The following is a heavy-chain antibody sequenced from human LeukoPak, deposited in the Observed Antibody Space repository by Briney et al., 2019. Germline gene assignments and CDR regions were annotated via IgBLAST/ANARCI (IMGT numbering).Heavy chain of an antibody. CDR2: ISSSGSTI. CDR1: GFTFSDYY. J-gene: IGHJ4*02. CDR3: ARGDLRDYCGGDCYSGYFDY. Sequence: GGSLRLSCAASGFTFSDYYMSWIRQAPGKGLEWVSYISSSGSTIYYADSVKGRFTISRDNAKNSLYLQMNSLRAEDTAVYYCARGDLRDYCGGDCYSGYFDYWGQGTLVTVSS. V-gene: IGHV3-11*04. D-gene: IGHD2-21*01.